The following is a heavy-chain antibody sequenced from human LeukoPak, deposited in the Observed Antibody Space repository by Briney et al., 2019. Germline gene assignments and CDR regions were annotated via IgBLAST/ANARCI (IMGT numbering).Heavy chain of an antibody. V-gene: IGHV3-21*01. CDR2: ISSSGNYI. D-gene: IGHD2-2*01. CDR3: TRDESRSISCYAQ. Sequence: GGSLRLSCAASGFTFSSYSMNWVRQAPGKGLEWVSSISSSGNYIYYADSVKGRFTVSRDNAKNSVFLQMNSLRAEDTAVYYCTRDESRSISCYAQWGQGTLVTASS. CDR1: GFTFSSYS. J-gene: IGHJ4*02.